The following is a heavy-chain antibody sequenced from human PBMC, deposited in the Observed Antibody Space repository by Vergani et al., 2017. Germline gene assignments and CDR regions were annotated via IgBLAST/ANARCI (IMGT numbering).Heavy chain of an antibody. J-gene: IGHJ5*02. Sequence: QVQLQESGPGLVKPSQTLSLTCTVSGGSISSGGYYWSWIRQHPAKGLEWIGYIYYSGSTYYNPSLKSRVTISVDTSKNQFSLKLSSVTAADTAVYYCARFPLTYYYGSGAGGGFDPWGQGTLVTVSS. CDR3: ARFPLTYYYGSGAGGGFDP. V-gene: IGHV4-31*03. D-gene: IGHD3-10*01. CDR1: GGSISSGGYY. CDR2: IYYSGST.